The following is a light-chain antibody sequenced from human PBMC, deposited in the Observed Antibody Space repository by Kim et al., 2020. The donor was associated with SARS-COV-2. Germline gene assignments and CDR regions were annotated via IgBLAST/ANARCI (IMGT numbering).Light chain of an antibody. CDR1: RGDFSSYKY. CDR2: DVT. Sequence: PGPAVATASSGTRGDFSSYKYVSWYQQHPGKSPKLIIYDVTKRPSGVPDRFSGSMSGNTASLTVSGLQAEDEADYYCASHGGYDYVFGTGTKVTVL. CDR3: ASHGGYDYV. V-gene: IGLV2-8*01. J-gene: IGLJ1*01.